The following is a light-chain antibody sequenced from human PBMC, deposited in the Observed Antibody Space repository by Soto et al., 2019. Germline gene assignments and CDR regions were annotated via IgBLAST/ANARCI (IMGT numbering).Light chain of an antibody. V-gene: IGLV2-14*01. J-gene: IGLJ1*01. CDR1: SSDVGGYKS. Sequence: QSALTQPASVSGSPGQWITISCTGTSSDVGGYKSVSWYQHHPGKAPKLMIYEVTNRPSGVSNRFSGSKSGNTASLTISGLQAEDEADYYCSSYTSSANFVFGTGTKVTVL. CDR2: EVT. CDR3: SSYTSSANFV.